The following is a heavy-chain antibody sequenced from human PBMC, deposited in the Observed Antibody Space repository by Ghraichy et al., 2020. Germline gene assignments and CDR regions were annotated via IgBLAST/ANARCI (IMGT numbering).Heavy chain of an antibody. Sequence: SETLSLTCAVYGGSFSGYYWSWIRQPPGKGLEWIGEINHSGSTNYNPSLKSRVTISVDTSKNQFSLKLSSVTAADTAVYYCARLLLYSWSYYLKYAFDIWGQGTMVTVSS. CDR1: GGSFSGYY. D-gene: IGHD1-26*01. CDR3: ARLLLYSWSYYLKYAFDI. CDR2: INHSGST. J-gene: IGHJ3*02. V-gene: IGHV4-34*01.